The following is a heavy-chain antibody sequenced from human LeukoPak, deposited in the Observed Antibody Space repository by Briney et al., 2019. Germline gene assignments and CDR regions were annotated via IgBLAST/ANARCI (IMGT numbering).Heavy chain of an antibody. CDR2: IIPIFGTA. Sequence: ASVKVSCKASGGTFSSYAISWVRQAPGQGLEWMGGIIPIFGTANYAQKFQGRVTITAGESTSTAYMELSSLRSEDTAVYYCARGERFLEWFFDYWGQGTLVTVSS. CDR3: ARGERFLEWFFDY. D-gene: IGHD3-3*01. J-gene: IGHJ4*02. V-gene: IGHV1-69*13. CDR1: GGTFSSYA.